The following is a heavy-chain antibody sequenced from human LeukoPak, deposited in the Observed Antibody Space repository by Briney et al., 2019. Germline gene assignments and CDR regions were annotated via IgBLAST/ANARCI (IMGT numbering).Heavy chain of an antibody. Sequence: GASLRLSCAASGFTFSSYAMSWVRQAPGKGLEWVSAISGSGGSTYYVDSVKGRFTISRDNSKNTLYLQMNSLRAEDTAVYYCARDWTGTYYFDYWGQGTLVTVSS. V-gene: IGHV3-23*01. CDR2: ISGSGGST. J-gene: IGHJ4*02. CDR1: GFTFSSYA. CDR3: ARDWTGTYYFDY. D-gene: IGHD3/OR15-3a*01.